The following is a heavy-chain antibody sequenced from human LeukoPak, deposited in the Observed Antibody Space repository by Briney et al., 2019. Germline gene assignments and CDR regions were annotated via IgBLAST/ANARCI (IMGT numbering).Heavy chain of an antibody. CDR3: ARGFTIFGVVNDAFDI. V-gene: IGHV3-74*01. J-gene: IGHJ3*02. CDR1: EFTFSSYW. D-gene: IGHD3-3*01. CDR2: IDSDGSST. Sequence: PGGSLRLSCAASEFTFSSYWMHWARQAPGKGLVWVSRIDSDGSSTGYADSVKGRFIISRDNAKNTLYLQMNSLRAEDTAVYYCARGFTIFGVVNDAFDIWGQGTMVTVSS.